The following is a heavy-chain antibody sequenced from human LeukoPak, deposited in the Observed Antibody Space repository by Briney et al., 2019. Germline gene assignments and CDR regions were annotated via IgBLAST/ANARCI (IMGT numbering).Heavy chain of an antibody. V-gene: IGHV4-39*07. D-gene: IGHD5-12*01. CDR2: INHSGST. CDR1: GGSISSSSYY. Sequence: SETLSLTCTVSGGSISSSSYYWGWIRQPPGKGLEWIGEINHSGSTNYNPSLKSRVTISVDTSKNQFSLKLSSVTAADMAVYYCAGTRSWWLPLAPHDYWGQGTLVTVSS. J-gene: IGHJ4*02. CDR3: AGTRSWWLPLAPHDY.